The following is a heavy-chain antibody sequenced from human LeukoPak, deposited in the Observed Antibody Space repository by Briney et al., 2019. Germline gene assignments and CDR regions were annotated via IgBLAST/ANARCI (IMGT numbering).Heavy chain of an antibody. CDR3: AKDAINYYFDY. CDR1: GVTLSTYA. J-gene: IGHJ4*02. V-gene: IGHV3-23*01. CDR2: ITTSDGNT. D-gene: IGHD3-9*01. Sequence: PGGSLRLSCAASGVTLSTYAMSWARQAPGKGLEWVSTITTSDGNTYYADSVKGRFTVSRDNSKNTLYLQMNSLRAEDTAVYYCAKDAINYYFDYWGQGTLVTVSS.